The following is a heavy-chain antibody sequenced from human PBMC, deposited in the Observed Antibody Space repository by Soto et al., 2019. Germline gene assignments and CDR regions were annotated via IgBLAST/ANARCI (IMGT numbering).Heavy chain of an antibody. V-gene: IGHV5-51*01. CDR2: IYPGDSDI. Sequence: GESLKISCKGSGYSFTNYWIGWVRQMPGKGLEWMGIIYPGDSDIRYSPSFQGQVTISADKSISTAYLQWSSLKASDTAMYYCARQRWTTSYQTGITGPQDYWGRGTLVTVSS. CDR1: GYSFTNYW. D-gene: IGHD4-4*01. J-gene: IGHJ4*02. CDR3: ARQRWTTSYQTGITGPQDY.